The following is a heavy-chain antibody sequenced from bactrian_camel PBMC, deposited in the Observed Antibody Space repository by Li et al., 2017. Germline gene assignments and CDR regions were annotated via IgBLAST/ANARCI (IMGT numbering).Heavy chain of an antibody. CDR1: GFAFSASG. Sequence: HVQLVESGGGLVQLGESLRLSCAASGFAFSASGMSWVRQGPGKGLEWVSVIDAAGIGTDYTGSVKGRFTVSRDNAKNMVYLHLNSLKTEDMAMYYCANTVAGSPYYWGQGTQVTVS. J-gene: IGHJ4*01. D-gene: IGHD6*01. CDR2: IDAAGIGT. V-gene: IGHV3S1*01. CDR3: ANTVAGSPYY.